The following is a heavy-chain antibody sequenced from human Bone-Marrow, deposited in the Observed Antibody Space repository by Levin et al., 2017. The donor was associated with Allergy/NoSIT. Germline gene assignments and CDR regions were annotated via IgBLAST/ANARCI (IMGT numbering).Heavy chain of an antibody. CDR3: ARGGIPAAGETADY. J-gene: IGHJ4*02. V-gene: IGHV3-53*01. CDR1: GFLVTDHY. Sequence: PGGSLRLSCAVSGFLVTDHYMSWVRQAPGKGLEWVSVMYSGGNRYYADFVQGRFTISRDNSKNTLYLQMNSLRAEDTALYYCARGGIPAAGETADYWGQGTLVTVSS. CDR2: MYSGGNR. D-gene: IGHD6-13*01.